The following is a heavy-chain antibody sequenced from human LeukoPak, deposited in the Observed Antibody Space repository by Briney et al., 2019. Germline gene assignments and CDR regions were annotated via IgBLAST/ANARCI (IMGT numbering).Heavy chain of an antibody. J-gene: IGHJ5*02. CDR3: ARLRFLEWLFPWFDP. CDR2: ISYSGNT. Sequence: SETLSLTCTVSGGSISGHYWSWIRQPPGRGLAWIGYISYSGNTKYNPSLKSRVTISVDTSKNQFSLKLNSMTAADTSVYYCARLRFLEWLFPWFDPWGQGTLVTVSS. D-gene: IGHD3-3*01. V-gene: IGHV4-59*08. CDR1: GGSISGHY.